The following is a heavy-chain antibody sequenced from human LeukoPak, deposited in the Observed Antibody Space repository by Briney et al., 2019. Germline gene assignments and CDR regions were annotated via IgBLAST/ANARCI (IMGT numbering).Heavy chain of an antibody. CDR3: AKEKEGGVIYYFDY. J-gene: IGHJ4*02. CDR1: GFTFSSYV. Sequence: GGSLRLSCAASGFTFSSYVMTWVRQAPGKGLEWVSAISGSGGSTYYADSVKGRFTISRDNSKNTLYLQMNSLRAEDTAVYYCAKEKEGGVIYYFDYWGQGTLVTVSS. D-gene: IGHD3-10*01. V-gene: IGHV3-23*01. CDR2: ISGSGGST.